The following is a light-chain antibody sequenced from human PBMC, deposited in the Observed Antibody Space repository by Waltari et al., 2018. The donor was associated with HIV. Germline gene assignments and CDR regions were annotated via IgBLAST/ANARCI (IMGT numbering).Light chain of an antibody. CDR2: CAS. J-gene: IGKJ2*01. V-gene: IGKV4-1*01. CDR1: QSVLHSSSNKNS. CDR3: QQHYSPPYT. Sequence: IVITQSPDSLAEYLGDRATINCKHSQSVLHSSSNKNSLVWYQHKPGQPPKLLIYCASTREPGGPDRFSGSGSGTHVTLTISSLQAEDVAVYYCQQHYSPPYTFGQGTKLEIK.